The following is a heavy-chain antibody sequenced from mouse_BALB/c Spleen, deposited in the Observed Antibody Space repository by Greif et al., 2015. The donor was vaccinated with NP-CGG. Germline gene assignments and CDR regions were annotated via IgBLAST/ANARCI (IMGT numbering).Heavy chain of an antibody. V-gene: IGHV6-6*02. Sequence: EVKLVESGGGLVQPGGSMKLSCVASGFTFSNYWMNWVRQSPEKGLEWVAEIRLKSNNYATHYAESVKGRFTISRDDSKGSVYLQMNNVRAEDTGIYYCSTGFAYWGQGTLVTVSA. CDR1: GFTFSNYW. J-gene: IGHJ3*01. CDR2: IRLKSNNYAT. CDR3: STGFAY.